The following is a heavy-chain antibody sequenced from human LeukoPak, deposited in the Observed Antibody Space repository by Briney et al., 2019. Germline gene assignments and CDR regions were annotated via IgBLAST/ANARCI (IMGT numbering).Heavy chain of an antibody. CDR1: GYTLTELS. CDR2: VDPEDDET. D-gene: IGHD3-22*01. CDR3: ATPAPSHYYDLRYYFDY. J-gene: IGHJ4*02. Sequence: ASVKVSCKVSGYTLTELSMHWVRQAPGKGLEWTGGVDPEDDETFYAQKFQGRVTMTEDTSTHTAYTELSSLRSEDTAVYYCATPAPSHYYDLRYYFDYWGQGTLVTVSS. V-gene: IGHV1-24*01.